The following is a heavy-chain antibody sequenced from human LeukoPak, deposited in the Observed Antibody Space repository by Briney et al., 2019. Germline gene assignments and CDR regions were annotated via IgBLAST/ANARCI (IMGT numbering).Heavy chain of an antibody. CDR2: MNPNSVNT. Sequence: GASLKISCKASGYTFATYDINWGRQATGQEVEWMGWMNPNSVNTDYAQKFHGRVTTTRRTSIQTPYMELSRLRSKNTPVYYFARGDFRGVGVSGRFYYYYYTDVWGKGTTVTISS. V-gene: IGHV1-8*01. D-gene: IGHD3-10*01. J-gene: IGHJ6*03. CDR1: GYTFATYD. CDR3: ARGDFRGVGVSGRFYYYYYTDV.